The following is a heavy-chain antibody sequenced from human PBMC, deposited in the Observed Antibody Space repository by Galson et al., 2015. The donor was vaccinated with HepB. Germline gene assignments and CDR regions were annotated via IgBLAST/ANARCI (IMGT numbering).Heavy chain of an antibody. D-gene: IGHD1-26*01. Sequence: SLRLSCAASGFTFSSYSMNWVRQAPGKGLEWVSSISSSSSYIYYADSVKGRFTISRDNAKNSLYLQMNSLRAEDTAVYYCARDSSGSYRNFDYWGQGTLVTVSS. CDR1: GFTFSSYS. J-gene: IGHJ4*02. CDR2: ISSSSSYI. CDR3: ARDSSGSYRNFDY. V-gene: IGHV3-21*01.